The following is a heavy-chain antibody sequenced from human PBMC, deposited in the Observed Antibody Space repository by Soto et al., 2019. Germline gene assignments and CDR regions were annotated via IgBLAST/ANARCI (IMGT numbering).Heavy chain of an antibody. CDR3: GRLEGLATISYYFDY. V-gene: IGHV4-39*01. J-gene: IGHJ4*02. CDR2: VYYSGST. Sequence: SETLSLTCTVSGGSVSSSSYYWGWVRQPPGKGLEWIGSVYYSGSTYYNPSLESRVTISVDKSKNQFSLKLMSLSAADTAVYNCGRLEGLATISYYFDYWGQGTLVTVSS. CDR1: GGSVSSSSYY. D-gene: IGHD3-9*01.